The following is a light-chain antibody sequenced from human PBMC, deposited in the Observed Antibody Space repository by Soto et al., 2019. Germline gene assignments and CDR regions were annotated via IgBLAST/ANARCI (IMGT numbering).Light chain of an antibody. J-gene: IGLJ2*01. CDR2: DVS. CDR1: SSDVGGYNY. V-gene: IGLV2-14*03. Sequence: QSVLTQPASVSGSPGQSITISCTGTSSDVGGYNYVSWYQHHPGKAPKLMIYDVSNRPSGVSNRFSGSKSGNTASLTISGLQAEDEADYYCSSYTSSSTVVLGGGTKLTVL. CDR3: SSYTSSSTVV.